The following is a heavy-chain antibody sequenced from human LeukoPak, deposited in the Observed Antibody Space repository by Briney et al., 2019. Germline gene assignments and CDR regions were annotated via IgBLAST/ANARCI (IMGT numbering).Heavy chain of an antibody. CDR1: GFTFSTYT. CDR3: ARDSSGWTYYLDY. V-gene: IGHV3-21*01. Sequence: GGSLRLSCAASGFTFSTYTMNWVRQAPGKGLEWVSSISSSSGYIYYADSVKGRFTISRDNAKNSPYLQMNSLRPEDTAVYYCARDSSGWTYYLDYWGRGTLVTVSS. D-gene: IGHD6-19*01. J-gene: IGHJ4*02. CDR2: ISSSSGYI.